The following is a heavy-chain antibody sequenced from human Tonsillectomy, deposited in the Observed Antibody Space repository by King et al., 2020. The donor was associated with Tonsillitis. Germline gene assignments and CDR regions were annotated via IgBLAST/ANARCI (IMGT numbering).Heavy chain of an antibody. D-gene: IGHD3-3*01. Sequence: VQLVESGGGLGQVGGSLRLACAVSGFTFSNSAMSWVRQTPGKGLEWVSAISGSGAATNYADSVKGRFTISRDNSKNTLYLQMNSLRAEDTAVYYCAKEVTYWRSTIFGVPWVAFDNW. V-gene: IGHV3-23*04. CDR3: AKEVTYWRSTIFGVPWVAFDN. J-gene: IGHJ3*02. CDR1: GFTFSNSA. CDR2: ISGSGAAT.